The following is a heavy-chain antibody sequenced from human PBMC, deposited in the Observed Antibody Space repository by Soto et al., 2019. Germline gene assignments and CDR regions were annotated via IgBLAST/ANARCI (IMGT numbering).Heavy chain of an antibody. CDR1: GGSISSGGYY. V-gene: IGHV4-31*03. CDR3: ARGLWEYSNFSYNGFDP. J-gene: IGHJ5*02. Sequence: PSETLSLTCTVSGGSISSGGYYWSWIRQHPGKGLEWIGYIYYSGSTYYNPSLKSRVTISVDTSKNQFSLKLSSVTAADTAVYYCARGLWEYSNFSYNGFDPWGQGTLVTVSS. D-gene: IGHD4-4*01. CDR2: IYYSGST.